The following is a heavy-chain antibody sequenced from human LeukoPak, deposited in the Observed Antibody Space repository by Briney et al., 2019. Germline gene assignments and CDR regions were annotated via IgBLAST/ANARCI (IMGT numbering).Heavy chain of an antibody. CDR2: ISSSSSYI. CDR3: ARETRITMIVVVKAGAFDI. V-gene: IGHV3-11*06. Sequence: GGSLRLSCAASGFTFSDYYMSWIRQAPGKGLEWVSYISSSSSYIYYADSVKGRFTISRDNAKNSLYLQMNSLRAEDTAVYYCARETRITMIVVVKAGAFDIWGQGTMVTVSS. D-gene: IGHD3-22*01. J-gene: IGHJ3*02. CDR1: GFTFSDYY.